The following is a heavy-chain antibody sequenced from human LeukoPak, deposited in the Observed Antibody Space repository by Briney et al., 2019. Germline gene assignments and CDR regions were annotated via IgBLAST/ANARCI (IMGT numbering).Heavy chain of an antibody. V-gene: IGHV5-51*01. CDR3: ARQSSGYRNAFDI. Sequence: ESLKISCKGSGYSFTSYWIGWVRQMPGKGLEWMGIIYPGDPDTRYSPSFQGQVTISADKSISTAYLQWSSLKASDTAMYYCARQSSGYRNAFDIWGQGTMVTVSS. CDR1: GYSFTSYW. CDR2: IYPGDPDT. D-gene: IGHD3-22*01. J-gene: IGHJ3*02.